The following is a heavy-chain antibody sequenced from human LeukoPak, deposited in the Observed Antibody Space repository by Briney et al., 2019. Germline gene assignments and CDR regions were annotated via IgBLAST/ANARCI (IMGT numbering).Heavy chain of an antibody. CDR1: GGTFSSYA. J-gene: IGHJ3*02. Sequence: VASVKVSCKASGGTFSSYAISWVRQAPGQGLEWMGGIIPIFGTANYAQKFQGRVTITADESTSTAYMELSSLRSEDTVVYYCAREYYYGSGSYRDDAFDIWGQGTMVTVSS. CDR3: AREYYYGSGSYRDDAFDI. V-gene: IGHV1-69*13. D-gene: IGHD3-10*01. CDR2: IIPIFGTA.